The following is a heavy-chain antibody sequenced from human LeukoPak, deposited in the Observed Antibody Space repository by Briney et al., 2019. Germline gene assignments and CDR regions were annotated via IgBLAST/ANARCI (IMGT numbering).Heavy chain of an antibody. J-gene: IGHJ5*02. CDR1: GFTFSSYA. V-gene: IGHV3-23*01. D-gene: IGHD6-13*01. CDR3: AKGRKAAAGTILSWFDP. Sequence: GGSLRLSCAASGFTFSSYAMSWVRQAPGKGLEWVSAISGSGGSTYYADPVKGRFTISRDNSKNTLYLQMNSLRAEDTAVYYCAKGRKAAAGTILSWFDPWGQGTLVTVSS. CDR2: ISGSGGST.